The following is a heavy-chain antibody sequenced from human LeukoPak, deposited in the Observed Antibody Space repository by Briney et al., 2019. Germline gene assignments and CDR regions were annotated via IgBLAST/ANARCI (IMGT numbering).Heavy chain of an antibody. V-gene: IGHV3-23*01. CDR1: GFTFSSYA. CDR2: ISGSGDST. CDR3: AKSLLWVNWFDP. J-gene: IGHJ5*02. D-gene: IGHD6-13*01. Sequence: PGGSLRLSCAASGFTFSSYAMSWVRQAPGKGLEWVSAISGSGDSTYYADSVKGRFTISRDNSKNTLYLQMNSLRAEDTAVYYCAKSLLWVNWFDPWGQGTLVTVSS.